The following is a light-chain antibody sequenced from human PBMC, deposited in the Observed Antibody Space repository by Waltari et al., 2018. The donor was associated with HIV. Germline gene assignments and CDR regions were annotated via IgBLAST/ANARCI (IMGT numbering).Light chain of an antibody. V-gene: IGKV2-30*01. CDR3: MLGTQWPYT. CDR2: KVS. J-gene: IGKJ2*01. CDR1: QSLVYSDGNTY. Sequence: DVVMTQSPLSLPVTLGQPASISCRSSQSLVYSDGNTYLNWFQQRPGQSPRRLIYKVSNRYSGVPDRFRGSGSGTYFTLQLSRVDAEDVGVYYCMLGTQWPYTFGHGTKLEIK.